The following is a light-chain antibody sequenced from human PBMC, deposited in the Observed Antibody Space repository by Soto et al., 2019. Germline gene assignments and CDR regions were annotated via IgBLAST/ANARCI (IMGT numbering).Light chain of an antibody. Sequence: EIVLTQFPDTLSLSPGERATLSCRASQSVSSSSLAWYQHKRGQAPRLLIHGASSRATGIPDRFSGSGSGTDFTLTISRLEPADFAVYYCQQYGGSPRTFGQGTKVEV. CDR3: QQYGGSPRT. V-gene: IGKV3-20*01. J-gene: IGKJ1*01. CDR1: QSVSSSS. CDR2: GAS.